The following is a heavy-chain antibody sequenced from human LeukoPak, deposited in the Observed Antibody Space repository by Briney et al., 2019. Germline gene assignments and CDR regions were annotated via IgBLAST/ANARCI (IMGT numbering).Heavy chain of an antibody. Sequence: GGSLRLSCAASGFTFNDYAMHWVRQAPGKGLEWVSGISWNSDSIGYADSVKGRFTISRDNAKNSLYLQMNSLRAEDTALYYCAKGRNAFDIWGQGTMVTVSS. J-gene: IGHJ3*02. CDR3: AKGRNAFDI. CDR2: ISWNSDSI. V-gene: IGHV3-9*01. CDR1: GFTFNDYA.